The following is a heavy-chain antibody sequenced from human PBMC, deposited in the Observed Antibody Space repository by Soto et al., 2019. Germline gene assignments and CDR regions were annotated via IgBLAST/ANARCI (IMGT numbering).Heavy chain of an antibody. CDR1: GFTFSDYY. Sequence: PGGSLRLSCAASGFTFSDYYMSWIRQAPGKGLEWVSYISSSGSTIYYADSVKGRFTISRDNAKNSLYLQMNSLRAEDTAVYYCARERGRFDWLLTEAWFDPWGQGTLVTVSS. D-gene: IGHD3-9*01. CDR2: ISSSGSTI. CDR3: ARERGRFDWLLTEAWFDP. V-gene: IGHV3-11*01. J-gene: IGHJ5*02.